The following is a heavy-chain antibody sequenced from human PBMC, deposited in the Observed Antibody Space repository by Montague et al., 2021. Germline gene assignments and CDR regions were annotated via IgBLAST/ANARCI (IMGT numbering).Heavy chain of an antibody. V-gene: IGHV4-34*01. CDR2: INHSGST. J-gene: IGHJ4*02. D-gene: IGHD5-18*01. CDR3: PRGGGYGYGALDY. CDR1: GGSLSSYY. Sequence: SETLSLTCVVYGGSLSSYYWSWIRQHPGKGLEWIGEINHSGSTNYNTSLKSRVTISVDTSKKQFSLRMNSVTAADTALYYCPRGGGYGYGALDYWGQGTLVTVSS.